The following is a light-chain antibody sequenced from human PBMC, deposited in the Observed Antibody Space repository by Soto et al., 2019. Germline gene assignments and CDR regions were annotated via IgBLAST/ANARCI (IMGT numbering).Light chain of an antibody. CDR3: SSYTSSSTYV. V-gene: IGLV2-14*01. J-gene: IGLJ1*01. CDR2: DVS. Sequence: QSALTQAASGSGSPRQSITISCTGTSSDVGGYNYVSWYQQHPGKAPKLMIYDVSNRPSGVSNRFSGSKSGNTASLTISGLQAEDEADYYCSSYTSSSTYVFGTGTKVTVL. CDR1: SSDVGGYNY.